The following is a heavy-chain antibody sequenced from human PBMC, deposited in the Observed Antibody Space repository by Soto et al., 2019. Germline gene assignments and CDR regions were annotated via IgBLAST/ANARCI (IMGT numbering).Heavy chain of an antibody. J-gene: IGHJ6*02. CDR1: GFTFSSYA. CDR3: ARDQVSGANGMDV. D-gene: IGHD7-27*01. CDR2: ISYDGSNK. Sequence: GGSLRLSCAASGFTFSSYAMHWVRQAPGKGLEWVAVISYDGSNKYYADSVKGRFTISRDNSKNTLYLQMNSLRAEDTAVYYCARDQVSGANGMDVWGQGTTVTVSS. V-gene: IGHV3-30-3*01.